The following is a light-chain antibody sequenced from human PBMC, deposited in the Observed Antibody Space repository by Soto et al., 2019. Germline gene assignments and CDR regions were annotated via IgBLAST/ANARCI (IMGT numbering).Light chain of an antibody. CDR1: QTIRGL. V-gene: IGKV3-11*01. Sequence: EIVLTQSPATLSLSPGERATLSCRTSQTIRGLLNWYQQRPGQAPRLLIYDTSKRATDIPARFSGSGSGTDFILTISSLDPEDFGVYFCQQRHNWPITFGQGTRLDIK. CDR2: DTS. CDR3: QQRHNWPIT. J-gene: IGKJ5*01.